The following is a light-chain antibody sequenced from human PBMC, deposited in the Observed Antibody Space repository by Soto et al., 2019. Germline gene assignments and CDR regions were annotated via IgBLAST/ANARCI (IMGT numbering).Light chain of an antibody. J-gene: IGKJ4*01. CDR1: QDINRW. V-gene: IGKV1-5*01. Sequence: DIQMTQSPSSLSASVGDRVTITCRASQDINRWLAWYQQKPGKAPNLLIYDASSLESGVPSRFSGSGSGTEFTLTISSLQPDDFATYYCQQYNSYSPLTFGGGTKVDIK. CDR2: DAS. CDR3: QQYNSYSPLT.